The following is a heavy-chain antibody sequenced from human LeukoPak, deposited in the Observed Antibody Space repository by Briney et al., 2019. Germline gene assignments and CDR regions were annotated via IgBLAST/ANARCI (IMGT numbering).Heavy chain of an antibody. CDR1: GGSISSYY. D-gene: IGHD2-15*01. V-gene: IGHV4-59*01. Sequence: SSETLSLTCTVSGGSISSYYWSWIRQPPGKGLEWIGYIYYSGGTNYNPSLKSRVTISVDTSKNQFSLKLSSVTAADTAVYYCARDVSCSGGSCADYWGQGTLVTVSS. J-gene: IGHJ4*02. CDR3: ARDVSCSGGSCADY. CDR2: IYYSGGT.